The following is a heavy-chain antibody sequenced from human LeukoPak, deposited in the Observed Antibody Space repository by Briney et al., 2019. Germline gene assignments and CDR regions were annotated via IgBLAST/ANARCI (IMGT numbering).Heavy chain of an antibody. J-gene: IGHJ4*02. Sequence: ASVKVSCKASGYTFTSYDINWVRQATGQGLEWMGWMDPNSGNTGYAQKFQGRVTMTRNTSISTAYMELSSLRSEDTAVYYCMAIAAAGTGDYWGQGTLVTVSS. CDR3: MAIAAAGTGDY. CDR2: MDPNSGNT. D-gene: IGHD6-13*01. CDR1: GYTFTSYD. V-gene: IGHV1-8*01.